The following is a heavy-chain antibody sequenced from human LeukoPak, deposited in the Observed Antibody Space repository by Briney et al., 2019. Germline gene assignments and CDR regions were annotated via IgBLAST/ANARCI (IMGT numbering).Heavy chain of an antibody. D-gene: IGHD6-19*01. CDR2: IYYSGST. CDR3: AGQGGLSGWYADPLGYFDY. J-gene: IGHJ4*02. Sequence: PSETLSLTCTVSGGSISSGDYYWSWIRQPPGKGLEWIGYIYYSGSTYYNPSLKSRVTISVDTSKNQFSLKLSSVTAADTAVYYCAGQGGLSGWYADPLGYFDYWGQGTLVTVSS. V-gene: IGHV4-30-4*01. CDR1: GGSISSGDYY.